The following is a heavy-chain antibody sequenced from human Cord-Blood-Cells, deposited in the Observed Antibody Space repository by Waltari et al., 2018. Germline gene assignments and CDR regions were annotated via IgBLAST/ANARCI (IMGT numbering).Heavy chain of an antibody. V-gene: IGHV3-23*01. Sequence: EVQLLESGGGLVQPGGSLRLSCAASGFTFSSYAMSWVRQAPGKGLEWVSAISGSGGSTYYADAVKGRFTISRDNSKNTLYLQMNSLRAEDTAVYYCAMVEWILPYYFDYWGQGTLVTVSS. D-gene: IGHD3-3*01. J-gene: IGHJ4*02. CDR2: ISGSGGST. CDR1: GFTFSSYA. CDR3: AMVEWILPYYFDY.